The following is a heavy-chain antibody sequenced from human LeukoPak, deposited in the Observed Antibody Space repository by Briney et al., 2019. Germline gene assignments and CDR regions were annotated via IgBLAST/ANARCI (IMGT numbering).Heavy chain of an antibody. CDR3: ARDNGAAFDI. J-gene: IGHJ3*02. CDR1: GGSISGYY. Sequence: SETLSLTCTVSGGSISGYYWTWIRQPAGKGLEWIGRIYSTGSTNYNPSLKSRVTMSVDTSKNQFSLKLSSVTAADTAVYYCARDNGAAFDIWGQGTMVTVSS. V-gene: IGHV4-4*07. CDR2: IYSTGST.